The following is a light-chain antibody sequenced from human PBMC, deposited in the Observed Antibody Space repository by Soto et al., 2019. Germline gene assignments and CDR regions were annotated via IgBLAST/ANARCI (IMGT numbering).Light chain of an antibody. Sequence: EIVLTQSPGTLSLSPGEGATFGCMASQSVSSRFLAWYQQKPGQAPRLLIYGASSRATGIPDRFSGSGSGTDFTLTISRLEPEDFAVYYCHYYDDSPPFPFGPGTKVDIK. V-gene: IGKV3-20*01. CDR1: QSVSSRF. J-gene: IGKJ3*01. CDR3: HYYDDSPPFP. CDR2: GAS.